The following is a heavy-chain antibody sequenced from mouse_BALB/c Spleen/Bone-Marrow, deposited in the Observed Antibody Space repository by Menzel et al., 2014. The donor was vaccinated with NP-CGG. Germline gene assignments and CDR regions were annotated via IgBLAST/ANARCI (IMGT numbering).Heavy chain of an antibody. CDR1: GFNIKDTY. Sequence: EVQLQQSGAELVKPGASVKLSCTASGFNIKDTYMHWVKQRPEQGLEWIGRIDPANGNTKYDPKFQGKATITADTSSNTAYLQLSILTSEDTAVYYCAPYYYGSSSFAYRGQGTLVTVSA. D-gene: IGHD1-1*01. CDR3: APYYYGSSSFAY. J-gene: IGHJ3*01. CDR2: IDPANGNT. V-gene: IGHV14-3*02.